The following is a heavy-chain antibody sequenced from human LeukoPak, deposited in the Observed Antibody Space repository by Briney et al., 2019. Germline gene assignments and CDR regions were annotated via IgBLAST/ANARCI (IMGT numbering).Heavy chain of an antibody. Sequence: SETLSLTCTVSVGSITNYYWSWIRQPPGKGLEWIGYIYYTGSTNYNPSLRSRVTISVDTSKNQLSLKLTSVTPADTAVYYCARKAAAGIPPLYNWFDPWGQGTLVTVSA. J-gene: IGHJ5*02. CDR1: VGSITNYY. CDR3: ARKAAAGIPPLYNWFDP. CDR2: IYYTGST. D-gene: IGHD6-13*01. V-gene: IGHV4-59*01.